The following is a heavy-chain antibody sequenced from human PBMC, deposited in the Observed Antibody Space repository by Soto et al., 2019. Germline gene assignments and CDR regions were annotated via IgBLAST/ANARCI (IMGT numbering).Heavy chain of an antibody. J-gene: IGHJ6*03. V-gene: IGHV3-23*01. Sequence: GGSLRLSCAASGFTFSSYAMSWVRQAPGKGLEWVSAISGSGGSTYYADSVKGRFTISRDNSKNTLYLQMNSLRAEDTAVYYWAKGDVPAASGTTRYYYYYYYMDVWGKGTTVTVSS. CDR3: AKGDVPAASGTTRYYYYYYYMDV. D-gene: IGHD2-2*01. CDR1: GFTFSSYA. CDR2: ISGSGGST.